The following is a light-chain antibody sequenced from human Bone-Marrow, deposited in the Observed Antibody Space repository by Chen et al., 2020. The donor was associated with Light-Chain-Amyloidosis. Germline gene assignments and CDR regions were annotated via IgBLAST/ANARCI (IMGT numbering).Light chain of an antibody. CDR2: DDI. Sequence: SYVLTQPSSVSVAPGQTATIACGRNNIGSTSVHWYQQTPGQAPLLVVYDDIDRPSGIPERLSGSNAGNTATRTISRVEAGDEADYYCQVWDRSSDRPVFGGGTKLTVL. V-gene: IGLV3-21*02. J-gene: IGLJ3*02. CDR1: NIGSTS. CDR3: QVWDRSSDRPV.